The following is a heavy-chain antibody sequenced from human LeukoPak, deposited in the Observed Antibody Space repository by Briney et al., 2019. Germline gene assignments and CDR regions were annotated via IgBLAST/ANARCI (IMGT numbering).Heavy chain of an antibody. Sequence: ASLKVSCKASGYTFSSYGINWVRQAPGQGLEWMGWISVINNANTRYAQNFQGRLTMTTDTSTTTAYMELRSLRSDDTAVYYCSREFPFCGADCFSGVFDIWGQGTMVTVS. D-gene: IGHD2-21*02. CDR1: GYTFSSYG. CDR3: SREFPFCGADCFSGVFDI. J-gene: IGHJ3*02. V-gene: IGHV1-18*01. CDR2: ISVINNANT.